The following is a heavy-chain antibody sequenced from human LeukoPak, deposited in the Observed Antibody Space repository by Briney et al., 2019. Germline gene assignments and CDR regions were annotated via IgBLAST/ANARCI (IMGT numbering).Heavy chain of an antibody. J-gene: IGHJ4*02. CDR1: GGSISSGSYY. CDR2: IYTSGST. CDR3: ARGAYDSSGYSYYFDY. D-gene: IGHD3-22*01. Sequence: SETLSLTCTVSGGSISSGSYYWSWIRQPAGKGLEWIGRIYTSGSTNYNPSLKSRVTISVDTSKNQFSLKLSSVTAADTAVYYCARGAYDSSGYSYYFDYWGQGTLVTVSS. V-gene: IGHV4-61*02.